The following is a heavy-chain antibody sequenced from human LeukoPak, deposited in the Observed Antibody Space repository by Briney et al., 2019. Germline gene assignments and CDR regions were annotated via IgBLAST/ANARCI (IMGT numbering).Heavy chain of an antibody. CDR1: GYSFTSYY. J-gene: IGHJ4*02. D-gene: IGHD6-13*01. V-gene: IGHV1-46*01. CDR3: ASPRDREAGYLDY. CDR2: INPSGGSA. Sequence: GASVKVSCKASGYSFTSYYMHWVRQAPGQGPEWMGIINPSGGSASYAQEFQGRVTMTRDTSTSTVYMELSSLRSEDTAVYYCASPRDREAGYLDYWGQGTLVTVSS.